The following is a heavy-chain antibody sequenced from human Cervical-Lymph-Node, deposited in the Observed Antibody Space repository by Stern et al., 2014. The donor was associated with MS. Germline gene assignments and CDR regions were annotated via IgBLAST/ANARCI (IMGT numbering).Heavy chain of an antibody. CDR1: GFTFSSYG. J-gene: IGHJ2*01. CDR2: ISYDGNTK. V-gene: IGHV3-30*03. CDR3: ATGGGYTYGSGYFDL. Sequence: VQLLESGGGVVQPGRSLRLSCAASGFTFSSYGMHWVRQAPGKGLECVAAISYDGNTKYYADSVKGRFAISRDNSKNTLYLQINSLRAEDTTVYYCATGGGYTYGSGYFDLWGRGTLDSVSS. D-gene: IGHD5-18*01.